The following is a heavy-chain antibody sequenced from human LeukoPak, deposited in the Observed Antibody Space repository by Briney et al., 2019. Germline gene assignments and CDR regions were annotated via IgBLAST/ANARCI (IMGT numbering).Heavy chain of an antibody. CDR1: GFTFSIYW. CDR2: ISSDESST. Sequence: GGSLRLSCAASGFTFSIYWMHWVRQAPGEGLVWVSRISSDESSTNYADSVKGRFTIFRDNTKNTLYLQMNSLGAEDTAVYFCAREGGSFLRYFDSWGQGTLVTVSS. J-gene: IGHJ4*02. V-gene: IGHV3-74*01. D-gene: IGHD1-26*01. CDR3: AREGGSFLRYFDS.